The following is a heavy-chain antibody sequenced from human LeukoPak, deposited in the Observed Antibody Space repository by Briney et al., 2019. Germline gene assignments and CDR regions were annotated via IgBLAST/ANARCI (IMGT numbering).Heavy chain of an antibody. D-gene: IGHD6-13*01. CDR3: ARDLIAAAGTDDFDY. J-gene: IGHJ4*02. CDR1: GGSISSSSYY. V-gene: IGHV4-39*07. CDR2: IYYSGST. Sequence: PSETLSLTCTVSGGSISSSSYYWGWIRQPPGKGLEWIGSIYYSGSTYYNPSLKSRVTISVDTSKNQFSLKLSSVTAADTAVYYCARDLIAAAGTDDFDYWGQGTLVTVSS.